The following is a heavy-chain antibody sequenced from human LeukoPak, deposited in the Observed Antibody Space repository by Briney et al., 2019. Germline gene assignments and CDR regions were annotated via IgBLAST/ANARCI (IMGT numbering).Heavy chain of an antibody. J-gene: IGHJ3*01. V-gene: IGHV3-7*01. CDR1: GFTFSRHW. Sequence: PGGSLRLSCVASGFTFSRHWLSWVRQAPGKGLEWVANIKYDGSEKHYVDSVRGRFTFSRDNAKNSLYLQMNSLRAEDTAVYYCAREGVCCKSDGCHGFRAFDLWGQGTMVTVSS. CDR3: AREGVCCKSDGCHGFRAFDL. D-gene: IGHD2/OR15-2a*01. CDR2: IKYDGSEK.